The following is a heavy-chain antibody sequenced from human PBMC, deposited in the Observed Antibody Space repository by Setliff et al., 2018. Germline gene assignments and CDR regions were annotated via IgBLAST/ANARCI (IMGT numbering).Heavy chain of an antibody. D-gene: IGHD3-22*01. Sequence: SETLSLTCSVSGYSISSGYYWGWIRQPPGKGLEWIGTIYHNGNSYYNPSLKSRVTISVDTSKNKLSLRLTSVTAADTALYYCARGLHDTSDDYYVGAFDMWGLGTKVTVSS. CDR1: GYSISSGYY. J-gene: IGHJ3*02. CDR3: ARGLHDTSDDYYVGAFDM. V-gene: IGHV4-38-2*02. CDR2: IYHNGNS.